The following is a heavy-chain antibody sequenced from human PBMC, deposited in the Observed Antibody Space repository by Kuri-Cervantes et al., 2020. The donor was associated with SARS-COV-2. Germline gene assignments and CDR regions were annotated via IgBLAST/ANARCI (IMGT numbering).Heavy chain of an antibody. Sequence: GGSLRLSCAASGFAFSNFTLNWVRQAPGKGLEWVSSISSSSSYIYYADSVKGRFTISRDNAKNSLYLQMNSLRAEDTAVYYCARVRNDYYYYYYMDVWGKGTTVTVSS. J-gene: IGHJ6*03. CDR1: GFAFSNFT. CDR2: ISSSSSYI. CDR3: ARVRNDYYYYYYMDV. V-gene: IGHV3-21*01.